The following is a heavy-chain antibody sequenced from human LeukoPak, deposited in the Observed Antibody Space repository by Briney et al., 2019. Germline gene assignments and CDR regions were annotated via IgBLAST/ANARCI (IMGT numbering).Heavy chain of an antibody. J-gene: IGHJ4*02. CDR2: STHTGST. CDR3: ARGRTGAAALDF. Sequence: GSLRLSCAASGFPFSSYAISWIRQAPGKGLEWIGESTHTGSTNYNPSLKSRVTISVDTSKNQFSLKLTSVSAADTAVYHCARGRTGAAALDFWGPGTLVTVSS. D-gene: IGHD2-2*01. V-gene: IGHV4-34*01. CDR1: GFPFSSYA.